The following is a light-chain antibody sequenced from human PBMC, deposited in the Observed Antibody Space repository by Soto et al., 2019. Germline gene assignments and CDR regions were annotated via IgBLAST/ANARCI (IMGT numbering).Light chain of an antibody. CDR3: QQYSSHST. V-gene: IGKV1-39*01. J-gene: IGKJ1*01. CDR1: QSISMY. CDR2: AAS. Sequence: IQLPQSPSSLSASLVYIITISFLSSQSISMYLNWYQQESGKAPKLLIYAASSLQSGVPSRFSGSGSGTEFSLTISSLQPDDFATYYCQQYSSHSTFGQGTKVDIK.